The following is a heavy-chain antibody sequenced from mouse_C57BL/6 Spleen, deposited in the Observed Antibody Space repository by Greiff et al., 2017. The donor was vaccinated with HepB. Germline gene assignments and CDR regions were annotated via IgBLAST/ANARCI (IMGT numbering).Heavy chain of an antibody. Sequence: EVKLQESGPGLVKPSQSLSLTCSVTGYSITSGYYWNWIRQFPGNKLEWMGYISYDGSNNYNPSLKNRISITRDTSKNQFFLKLNSVTTEDTATYYCARAPSYYYGPWYFDVWGTGTTVTVSS. V-gene: IGHV3-6*01. CDR1: GYSITSGYY. D-gene: IGHD1-1*01. J-gene: IGHJ1*03. CDR2: ISYDGSN. CDR3: ARAPSYYYGPWYFDV.